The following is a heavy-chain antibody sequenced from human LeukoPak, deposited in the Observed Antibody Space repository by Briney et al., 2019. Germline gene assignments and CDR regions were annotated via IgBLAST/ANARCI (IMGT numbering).Heavy chain of an antibody. Sequence: SETLSLTCAVYGGSFSGYYWSWIRQPPGKGLEWIGEINHSGSTNYNPSLKSRVNISVDTCKIQFSLKLSSVTAADTAVYYCARGRPQIYDFWSGYYCDAFDIWGQGTMVTVSS. J-gene: IGHJ3*02. D-gene: IGHD3-3*01. CDR3: ARGRPQIYDFWSGYYCDAFDI. CDR1: GGSFSGYY. V-gene: IGHV4-34*01. CDR2: INHSGST.